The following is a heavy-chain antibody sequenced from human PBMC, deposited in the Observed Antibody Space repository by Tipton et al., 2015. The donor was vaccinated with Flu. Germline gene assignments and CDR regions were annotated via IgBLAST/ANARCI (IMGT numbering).Heavy chain of an antibody. V-gene: IGHV1-8*01. CDR1: GYTFTSYD. CDR2: MNPNSGNT. CDR3: ARSGITIFGVVNRYFDL. Sequence: QSGAEVKKPGASVKVSCKASGYTFTSYDINWVRQATGQGLEWMGWMNPNSGNTGYAQKFQGRVTMTRNTSISTAYMELSSLRSEDTAVYYCARSGITIFGVVNRYFDLWGRGTLVTVSS. J-gene: IGHJ2*01. D-gene: IGHD3-3*01.